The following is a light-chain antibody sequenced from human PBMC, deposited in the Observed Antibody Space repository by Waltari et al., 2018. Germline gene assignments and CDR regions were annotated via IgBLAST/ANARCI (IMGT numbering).Light chain of an antibody. CDR3: CSYAGLGIYV. V-gene: IGLV2-23*02. CDR1: SRDVGNYDL. CDR2: EVT. J-gene: IGLJ1*01. Sequence: QSGLTQPASVSGSPGQSIPMSCTGTSRDVGNYDLVSWYQQYPGKAPKLMVYEVTRRSSGVSDRFSGSKSGNTASLTIYGLQSEDEADYYCCSYAGLGIYVFGTGTKVTVL.